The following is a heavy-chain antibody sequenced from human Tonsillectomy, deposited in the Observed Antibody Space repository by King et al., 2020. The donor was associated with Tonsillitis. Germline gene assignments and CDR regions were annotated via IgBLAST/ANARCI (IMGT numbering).Heavy chain of an antibody. J-gene: IGHJ5*02. CDR2: ISYDGSSE. V-gene: IGHV3-30*04. D-gene: IGHD1-26*01. Sequence: VQLVESGGGVVQPGRSLRLSCAASGFTFSSYAMHWVRQSPGRGPEWVALISYDGSSENYADFVKGRFTISRDDSKNTLYLQMNSLKPDGTAVYSCARDMGGDSGWYDPWGQGTLVTVSS. CDR3: ARDMGGDSGWYDP. CDR1: GFTFSSYA.